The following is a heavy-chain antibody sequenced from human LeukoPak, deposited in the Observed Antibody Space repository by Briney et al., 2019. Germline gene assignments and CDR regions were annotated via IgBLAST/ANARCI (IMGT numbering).Heavy chain of an antibody. V-gene: IGHV4-30-4*01. J-gene: IGHJ4*02. CDR1: GGSSRSGDYF. CDR3: ARENNDYGGKKAFDY. CDR2: IHYSGNT. Sequence: MSSETLSLTCAVSGGSSRSGDYFWSWIRQPPGKGLEWIGHIHYSGNTYCNPSLKSRVSISVDTSKNQFSLKLSSVTAADTAVYYCARENNDYGGKKAFDYWGQGTLVTVSS. D-gene: IGHD4-23*01.